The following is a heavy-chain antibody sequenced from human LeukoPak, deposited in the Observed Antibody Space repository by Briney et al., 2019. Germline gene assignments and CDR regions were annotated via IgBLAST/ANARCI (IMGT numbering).Heavy chain of an antibody. CDR1: GFTFSNFW. CDR3: ARVGEYDSFDY. J-gene: IGHJ4*02. Sequence: GGSLRLSCVASGFTFSNFWMYWVRQPPGKGLVWVSRISSDGSNTNYADSVKGRFTISRDNAKNTLYPQMDSLRAEDTAVYYCARVGEYDSFDYWGQGTLVTVSS. D-gene: IGHD2/OR15-2a*01. CDR2: ISSDGSNT. V-gene: IGHV3-74*01.